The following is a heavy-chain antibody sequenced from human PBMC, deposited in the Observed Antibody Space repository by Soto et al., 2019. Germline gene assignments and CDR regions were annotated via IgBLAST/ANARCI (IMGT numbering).Heavy chain of an antibody. CDR3: ARVHISGHGVDY. D-gene: IGHD5-12*01. Sequence: SETLSLTCAVSGYSISSGYYWAWIRQPPGQGLDWFGSISHSGSTYYNPSLKSRVTISVHTSKNQFSLDLTSVTAADTAIYYCARVHISGHGVDYWGQGTLVTVSS. CDR2: ISHSGST. V-gene: IGHV4-38-2*01. CDR1: GYSISSGYY. J-gene: IGHJ4*02.